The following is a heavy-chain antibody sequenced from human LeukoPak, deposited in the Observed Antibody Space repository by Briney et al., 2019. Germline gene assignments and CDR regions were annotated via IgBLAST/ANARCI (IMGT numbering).Heavy chain of an antibody. J-gene: IGHJ4*02. V-gene: IGHV3-30*02. CDR1: GFTFSSYG. Sequence: GGSLRLSCAASGFTFSSYGMHWVRQAPGKGLEWVAFIRYDGSNKYYADSVKGRFTISRDNSKNTLYLQVNSLRAEDTAVYYCAKDLIAALDYWGQGTLVTVSS. CDR2: IRYDGSNK. D-gene: IGHD6-6*01. CDR3: AKDLIAALDY.